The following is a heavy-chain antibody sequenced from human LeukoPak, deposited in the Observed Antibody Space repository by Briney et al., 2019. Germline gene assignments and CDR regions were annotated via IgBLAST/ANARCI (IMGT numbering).Heavy chain of an antibody. V-gene: IGHV3-23*01. D-gene: IGHD3-10*01. Sequence: GGSLRLSCAASGFTFSSYSMNWVRQAPGKGLEWVSGISGSGTNTDYIDSVKGRFTISRDNSKNTLYLQMNSLRAEDTAVYYCASGSNTRLDYWGQGTLVTVSS. J-gene: IGHJ4*02. CDR3: ASGSNTRLDY. CDR2: ISGSGTNT. CDR1: GFTFSSYS.